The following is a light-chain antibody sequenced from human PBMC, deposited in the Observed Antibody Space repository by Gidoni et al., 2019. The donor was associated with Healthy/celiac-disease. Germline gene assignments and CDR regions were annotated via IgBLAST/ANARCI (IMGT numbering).Light chain of an antibody. CDR3: CSYAGSSTLVV. CDR2: EGS. V-gene: IGLV2-23*01. Sequence: QSALTEHASVSGSPGQSITISCTGTSCDVGSYNLVSWYQQHPGNAPKLMIYEGSKRPSGVSNRFSGSKSGNTASLTISGLQAEDDADYYCCSYAGSSTLVVFGGGTKLTVL. CDR1: SCDVGSYNL. J-gene: IGLJ2*01.